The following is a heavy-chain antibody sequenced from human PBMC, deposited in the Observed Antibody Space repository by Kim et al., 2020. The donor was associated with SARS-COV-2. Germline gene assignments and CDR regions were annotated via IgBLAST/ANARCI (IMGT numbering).Heavy chain of an antibody. Sequence: GGSLRLSCAASGFTFSSYWMSWVRQAPGKGLEWVANIKQDGSEKYYVDSVKGRFTISRDNAKNSLYLQMNSLRAEDTAVYYCARDSIAVAGNGERYYYYYGRDLWGQGTTVTVSS. V-gene: IGHV3-7*03. J-gene: IGHJ6*02. CDR2: IKQDGSEK. CDR1: GFTFSSYW. D-gene: IGHD6-19*01. CDR3: ARDSIAVAGNGERYYYYYGRDL.